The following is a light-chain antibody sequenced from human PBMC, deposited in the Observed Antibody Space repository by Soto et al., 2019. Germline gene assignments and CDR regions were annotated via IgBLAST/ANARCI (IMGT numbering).Light chain of an antibody. CDR2: DAS. J-gene: IGKJ5*01. CDR3: QQYNNWPSIT. CDR1: QDIGTY. V-gene: IGKV1-8*01. Sequence: AIRMTQSPSSFSASTGDRVSITCRATQDIGTYLAWYQQIPGKAPKLLIYDASTLQTGVPSRFSGSGSGTEFTLTISSLQSEDFAVYYCQQYNNWPSITFGQGTRLEIK.